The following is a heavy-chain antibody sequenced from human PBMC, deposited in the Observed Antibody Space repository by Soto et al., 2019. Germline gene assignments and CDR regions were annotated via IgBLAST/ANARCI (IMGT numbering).Heavy chain of an antibody. V-gene: IGHV3-21*01. CDR2: ISSSSSYI. CDR3: ARDPTAVTSRFDP. CDR1: GLTFRSYS. D-gene: IGHD4-4*01. Sequence: GGSLRLSCAASGLTFRSYSMNWVRQAPGKGLEWVSSISSSSSYIYYADSVKGRFTISRDNAKNSLYLQMNSLRAEDTAVYYCARDPTAVTSRFDPWGQGTLVTVSS. J-gene: IGHJ5*02.